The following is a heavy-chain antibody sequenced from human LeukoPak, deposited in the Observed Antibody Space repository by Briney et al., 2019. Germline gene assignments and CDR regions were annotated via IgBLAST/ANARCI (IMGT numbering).Heavy chain of an antibody. D-gene: IGHD6-19*01. CDR1: GGSFSGYY. Sequence: PSETLSLTCAVYGGSFSGYYWSWIRQPPGKGLEWIGEINHSGSTNYNPSLKSRVTISVDTSKNQFSLKLSSVTAADTAVYYCARDLYSSGWHDYWGQGTLVTVSS. V-gene: IGHV4-34*01. CDR2: INHSGST. CDR3: ARDLYSSGWHDY. J-gene: IGHJ4*02.